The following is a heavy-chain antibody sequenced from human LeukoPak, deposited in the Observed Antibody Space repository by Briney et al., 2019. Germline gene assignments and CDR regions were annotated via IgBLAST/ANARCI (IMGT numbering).Heavy chain of an antibody. CDR3: AKDRIAVAGLPSFDY. CDR2: ISWNSGSI. Sequence: GGSLRLSCAASGFTFDDYAMHWVRQAPGKGLEWVSGISWNSGSIGYADSVKGRFTISRDNAKNSLYLQMNSLRAEDTAVYYCAKDRIAVAGLPSFDYWGQGTLVTVSS. V-gene: IGHV3-9*01. D-gene: IGHD6-19*01. CDR1: GFTFDDYA. J-gene: IGHJ4*02.